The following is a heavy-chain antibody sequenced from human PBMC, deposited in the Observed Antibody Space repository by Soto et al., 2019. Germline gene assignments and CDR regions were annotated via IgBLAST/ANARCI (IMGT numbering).Heavy chain of an antibody. D-gene: IGHD2-8*01. J-gene: IGHJ4*02. V-gene: IGHV1-69*08. CDR2: IIPMDGTP. CDR3: AADGVVREVKSHY. CDR1: GGTFGSQS. Sequence: QVQLVQSGAEVKKPGSSVKVSCKASGGTFGSQSLSWVRRAPGQGLEWMGRIIPMDGTPNYAQQFQGRVTITADEFTSTVYMELSILRSEDTAVYYCAADGVVREVKSHYWGQGTLVTVSS.